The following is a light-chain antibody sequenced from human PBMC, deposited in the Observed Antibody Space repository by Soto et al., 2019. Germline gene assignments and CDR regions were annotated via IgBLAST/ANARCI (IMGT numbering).Light chain of an antibody. J-gene: IGKJ4*02. Sequence: EIVMTQSPATLSVSPGERATLSCRASQSVSSNLAWYQQKPGQAPRLLIYGASTWATGIPARFSGSGSGTECTLTISSLQSEDFAVYYCQQYNNWPLTFGGGTKVEIK. CDR2: GAS. V-gene: IGKV3-15*01. CDR1: QSVSSN. CDR3: QQYNNWPLT.